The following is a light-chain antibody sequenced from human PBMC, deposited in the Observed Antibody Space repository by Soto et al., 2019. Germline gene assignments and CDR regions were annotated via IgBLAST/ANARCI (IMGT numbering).Light chain of an antibody. CDR2: GAS. J-gene: IGKJ2*01. CDR3: QQYGSSPLMYT. V-gene: IGKV3-20*01. CDR1: QSVSSSY. Sequence: EIVLTQSPGTLSLSPGGRATLSCRASQSVSSSYLAWYQQKPGQAPRLLIYGASSRATGIPDRFSGSGSGTDFTLTISRLEPEDFAVYYCQQYGSSPLMYTFGQGTKVDIK.